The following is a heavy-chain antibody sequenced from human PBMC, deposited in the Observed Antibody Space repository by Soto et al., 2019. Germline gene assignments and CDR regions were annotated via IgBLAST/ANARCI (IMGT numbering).Heavy chain of an antibody. Sequence: PSETLSLTCTVSGGSISSGGYYWSWIRQHPGKGLEWIGYIYYSGSTYYNPSLKSRVTISVDTSKNQFSLKLSSVTAADTAVYYCARDRSPSNGYNYVSNYYYYYGMDVWGQGTTVTVSS. CDR2: IYYSGST. J-gene: IGHJ6*02. D-gene: IGHD5-12*01. V-gene: IGHV4-30-4*08. CDR3: ARDRSPSNGYNYVSNYYYYYGMDV. CDR1: GGSISSGGYY.